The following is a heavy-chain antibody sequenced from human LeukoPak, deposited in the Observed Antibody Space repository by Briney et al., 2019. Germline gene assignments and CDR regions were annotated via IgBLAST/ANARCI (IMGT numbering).Heavy chain of an antibody. CDR2: IWYDGSNK. CDR1: GFTFSSYG. CDR3: ARAATGFEFDC. Sequence: GGSLRLSCAASGFTFSSYGMHWVRQAPGKGLEWVAVIWYDGSNKYYADSVKGRFTISRDNSKNTLYLQMNSLRAEDTAVYYCARAATGFEFDCWGQGTLVTVSS. V-gene: IGHV3-33*01. D-gene: IGHD3-10*01. J-gene: IGHJ4*02.